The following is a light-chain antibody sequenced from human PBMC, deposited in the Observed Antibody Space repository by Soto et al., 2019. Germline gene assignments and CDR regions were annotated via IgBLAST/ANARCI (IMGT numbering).Light chain of an antibody. Sequence: IKMTHSPSSVSASVGDTVTIPCRASQGLKFLAWYQQKPGKAPRLLIYEATNLQSGVPPRFSGSGSGTDLTLTISSLQPEDFATYFCQQENSFPITCGQGTRVEI. CDR2: EAT. V-gene: IGKV1-12*01. J-gene: IGKJ5*01. CDR3: QQENSFPIT. CDR1: QGLKF.